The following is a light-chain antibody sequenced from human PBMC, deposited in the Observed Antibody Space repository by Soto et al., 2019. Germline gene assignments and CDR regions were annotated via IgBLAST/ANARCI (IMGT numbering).Light chain of an antibody. CDR2: EVS. J-gene: IGLJ2*01. V-gene: IGLV2-14*01. Sequence: QSVLTRPASVSGSPGQSITISCTGTSSDVGDYNYVSWYQQHPGKAPKLIIYEVSHRLSGVSNRFSGSKSGHTASLTISGLQDDDEADYYCSSSITNNIVVFGGGTKLTVL. CDR1: SSDVGDYNY. CDR3: SSSITNNIVV.